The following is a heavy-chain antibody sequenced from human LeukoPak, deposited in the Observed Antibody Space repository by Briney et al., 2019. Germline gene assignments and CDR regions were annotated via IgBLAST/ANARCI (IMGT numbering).Heavy chain of an antibody. D-gene: IGHD1-1*01. CDR3: ARGASWIDF. J-gene: IGHJ4*02. V-gene: IGHV4-30-2*01. Sequence: SETLSLTCGVSGVSISSAGYSWSWIRQPPGKGLQWIGYDYHTGSTHYNPSLRSRVTMSVDRSKNQFSLRLTSVTVADTAVYYCARGASWIDFWGQGTLVTVSS. CDR2: DYHTGST. CDR1: GVSISSAGYS.